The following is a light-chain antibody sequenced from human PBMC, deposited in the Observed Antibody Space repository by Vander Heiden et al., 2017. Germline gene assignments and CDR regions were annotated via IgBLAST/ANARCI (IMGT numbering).Light chain of an antibody. CDR3: MQALQTPFT. CDR1: QSLLHSNGYNY. J-gene: IGKJ3*01. CDR2: LGS. Sequence: DIVMTQSPLSLPVTPGEPASISCRSSQSLLHSNGYNYLDWYLQKPGQSPQLLIYLGSNRASAVPDRFSGSGSGTDFTLKISRVEAEHVGVYYCMQALQTPFTFGPGTKVDIK. V-gene: IGKV2-28*01.